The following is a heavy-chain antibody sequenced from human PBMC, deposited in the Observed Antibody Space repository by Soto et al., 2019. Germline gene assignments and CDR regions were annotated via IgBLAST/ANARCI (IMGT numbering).Heavy chain of an antibody. J-gene: IGHJ5*02. V-gene: IGHV1-8*01. Sequence: ASVKVSCKASGYTFTSYDINWVRQATGQGLEWMGWMNPNSGNTGYAQKFQGRVTMTRNTSISTAYMELSSLRSEDTAVYYCAVITIFGVVTPGWFDPWGQGTLVTVSS. D-gene: IGHD3-3*01. CDR3: AVITIFGVVTPGWFDP. CDR2: MNPNSGNT. CDR1: GYTFTSYD.